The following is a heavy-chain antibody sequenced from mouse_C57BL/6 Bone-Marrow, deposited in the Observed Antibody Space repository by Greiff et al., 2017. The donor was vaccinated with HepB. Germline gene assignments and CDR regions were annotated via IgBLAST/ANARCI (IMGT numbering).Heavy chain of an antibody. CDR2: ISDGGSYT. D-gene: IGHD1-1*01. CDR1: GFTFSSYA. J-gene: IGHJ4*01. V-gene: IGHV5-4*03. Sequence: EVMLVESGGGLVKPGGSLKLSCAASGFTFSSYAMSWVRQTPEKRLEWVATISDGGSYTYYPDNVKGRFTISRDNAKNNLYLQMSHLKSEDTAMYYCARRFITTVVASEYAMDYWGQGTSVTVSS. CDR3: ARRFITTVVASEYAMDY.